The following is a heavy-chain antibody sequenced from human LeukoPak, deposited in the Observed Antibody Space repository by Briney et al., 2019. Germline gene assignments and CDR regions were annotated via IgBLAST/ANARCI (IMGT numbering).Heavy chain of an antibody. Sequence: MPGGSLRLSCAASGFTFSDYYMSWIRQAPGKGLEWVSYISSSGSTIYYADSVKGRFTISRDNAKNSLYLQMNSLRAEDTAVYYCARQSYYYDSSGYYSTYYFDYWGQGTLVTVSS. V-gene: IGHV3-11*01. CDR3: ARQSYYYDSSGYYSTYYFDY. D-gene: IGHD3-22*01. CDR2: ISSSGSTI. CDR1: GFTFSDYY. J-gene: IGHJ4*02.